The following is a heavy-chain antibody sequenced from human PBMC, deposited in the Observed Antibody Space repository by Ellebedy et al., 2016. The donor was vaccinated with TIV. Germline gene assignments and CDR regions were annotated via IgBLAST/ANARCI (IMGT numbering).Heavy chain of an antibody. Sequence: SETLSLXCAVYGGSFSGYYWSWIRQPPGKGLEWIGEINHSGSTNYNPSLKSRVTISVDTSKNQFSLKLSSVTAADTAVYYCARGYCSGGSCSSYYFDYWGQGTLVTVSS. CDR3: ARGYCSGGSCSSYYFDY. J-gene: IGHJ4*02. CDR1: GGSFSGYY. V-gene: IGHV4-34*01. CDR2: INHSGST. D-gene: IGHD2-15*01.